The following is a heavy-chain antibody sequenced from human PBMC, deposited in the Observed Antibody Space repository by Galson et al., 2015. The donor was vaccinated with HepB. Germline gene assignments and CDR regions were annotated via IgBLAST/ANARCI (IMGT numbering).Heavy chain of an antibody. D-gene: IGHD1-26*01. CDR1: GYTFTSYG. CDR3: ARVWGGRVGATPFDY. CDR2: ISAYNGNT. V-gene: IGHV1-18*01. J-gene: IGHJ4*02. Sequence: SVKVSCKASGYTFTSYGISWVRQAPGQGLEWMGWISAYNGNTNYAQKLQGRVTMTTDTSTSTAYMELRSLRSDDTAVYYCARVWGGRVGATPFDYWGQGTLVTVSS.